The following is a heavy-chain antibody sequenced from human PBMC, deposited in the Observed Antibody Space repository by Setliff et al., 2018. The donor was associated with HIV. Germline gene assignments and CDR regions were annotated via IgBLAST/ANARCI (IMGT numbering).Heavy chain of an antibody. CDR3: AREYYYGSGSSFDP. Sequence: SETLSLTCTVSGGSISSHYWSWIRQPPGKGLEWIGEINHSGSTNYNPSLKSRVTISVDTSKNQFSLKLSSVTAADTAVYYCAREYYYGSGSSFDPWGQGTLVTVSS. V-gene: IGHV4-34*01. J-gene: IGHJ5*02. CDR1: GGSISSHY. CDR2: INHSGST. D-gene: IGHD3-10*01.